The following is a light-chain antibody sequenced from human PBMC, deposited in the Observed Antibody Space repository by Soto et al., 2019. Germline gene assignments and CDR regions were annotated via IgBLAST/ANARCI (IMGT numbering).Light chain of an antibody. CDR2: GAS. V-gene: IGKV3-15*01. CDR3: QQRSNRPPIT. J-gene: IGKJ5*01. CDR1: QSISSN. Sequence: EIVITQSPATLSVSPGQRATLSCRASQSISSNLAWYQQKPGQAPRLLIYGASTRATGIPARFSGSGSGTDFPLTISSLEPEAFAVYYCQQRSNRPPITFGPGTRLET.